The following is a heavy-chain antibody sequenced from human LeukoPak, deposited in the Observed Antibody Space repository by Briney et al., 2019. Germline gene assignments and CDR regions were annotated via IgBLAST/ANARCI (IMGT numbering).Heavy chain of an antibody. D-gene: IGHD5-12*01. J-gene: IGHJ4*02. V-gene: IGHV3-21*01. CDR3: ASSDVDIVPTIGSFDY. CDR1: GFTFSSYS. CDR2: IISSSNYI. Sequence: GGSLRLSCAASGFTFSSYSMNWVRQAPGKGLEWVSSIISSSNYIYYADSVKGRFTISRDNAKNSLYLQMNSLRVEDTAVYYCASSDVDIVPTIGSFDYWGQGTLVTVSS.